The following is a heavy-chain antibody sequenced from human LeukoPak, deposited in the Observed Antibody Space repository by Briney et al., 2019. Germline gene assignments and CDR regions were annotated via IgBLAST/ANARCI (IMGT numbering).Heavy chain of an antibody. J-gene: IGHJ4*02. CDR2: IIPIFGTA. CDR1: GGTFSSYA. V-gene: IGHV1-69*01. CDR3: ARVKVDGSGYLPMTGFDY. D-gene: IGHD3-22*01. Sequence: SVKVSCKASGGTFSSYAISWVRQAPGQGLEWMGGIIPIFGTANYAQKFQGRVTITADESTSTAYMELSSLRSEDTAVYYCARVKVDGSGYLPMTGFDYWGQGTLVTVSS.